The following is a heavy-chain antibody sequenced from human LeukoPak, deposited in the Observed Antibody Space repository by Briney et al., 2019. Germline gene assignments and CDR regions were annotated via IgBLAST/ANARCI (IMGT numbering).Heavy chain of an antibody. CDR1: GFTFSNYG. Sequence: GRSLRLSCAVSGFTFSNYGMHWVRQAPGKGLEWVAVIWYDGSNKYYADSVKGRFTISRDNSKNTLYLQMNSLRAEDTAVYYCAIGGTYWSPEYWGQGTLVTVSS. CDR3: AIGGTYWSPEY. J-gene: IGHJ4*02. D-gene: IGHD2-8*02. CDR2: IWYDGSNK. V-gene: IGHV3-33*08.